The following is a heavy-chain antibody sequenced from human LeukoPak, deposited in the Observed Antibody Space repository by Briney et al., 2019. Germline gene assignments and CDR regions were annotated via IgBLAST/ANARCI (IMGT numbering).Heavy chain of an antibody. CDR1: GFTVSSNY. V-gene: IGHV3-66*02. CDR3: ARDGDYYDSSGYFGY. J-gene: IGHJ4*02. CDR2: IYSGGST. Sequence: PGGSLRLSCAASGFTVSSNYMSWVRQAPGKGLEWVSVIYSGGSTYYADSVKCRFTISRDNSKNTLYLQMNCLRAEETAVYYCARDGDYYDSSGYFGYWGQGTLVTVSS. D-gene: IGHD3-22*01.